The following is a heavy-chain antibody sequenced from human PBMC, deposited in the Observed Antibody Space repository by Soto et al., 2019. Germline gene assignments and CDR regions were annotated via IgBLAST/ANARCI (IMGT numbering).Heavy chain of an antibody. CDR2: ISAYSGNT. CDR1: GYTFTSYG. D-gene: IGHD3-10*01. J-gene: IGHJ3*02. CDR3: ARAEYYSGSGSYYTGYDAFDI. Sequence: QVQLVQSGAEVKKPGASVKVSCKASGYTFTSYGISWVRQAPGQGLEWMGWISAYSGNTNYAQKLQGRVTMTTDTSTSTAYMELRILRSDDTAVYYCARAEYYSGSGSYYTGYDAFDIWGQGTMVTVSS. V-gene: IGHV1-18*01.